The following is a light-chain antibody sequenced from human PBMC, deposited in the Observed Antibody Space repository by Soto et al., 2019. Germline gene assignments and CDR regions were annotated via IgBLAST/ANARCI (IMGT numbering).Light chain of an antibody. CDR1: QSVASSY. CDR2: GAS. CDR3: QQYDSSPLT. Sequence: EIVLTQSPGTLSLSPGERATLSCRASQSVASSYLAWYQQKPGQAPRLVIHGASSRATGIPDRFSGSGSATDFTLTISRLEPEDSAVYYCQQYDSSPLTFGGGTTV. V-gene: IGKV3-20*01. J-gene: IGKJ4*01.